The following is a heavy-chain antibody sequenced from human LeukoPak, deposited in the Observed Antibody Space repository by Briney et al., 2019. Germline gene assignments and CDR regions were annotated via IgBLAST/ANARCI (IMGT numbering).Heavy chain of an antibody. CDR1: GYTFTSYG. Sequence: GASVTVSCKASGYTFTSYGISWARQAPGQGLEWMGWISAYNGNTNYAQKLQGRVTMTTDTSTSTAYMELRSLRSDDTAVYYCARVQWLVRTFDYWGQGTLVTVSS. J-gene: IGHJ4*02. V-gene: IGHV1-18*04. D-gene: IGHD6-19*01. CDR3: ARVQWLVRTFDY. CDR2: ISAYNGNT.